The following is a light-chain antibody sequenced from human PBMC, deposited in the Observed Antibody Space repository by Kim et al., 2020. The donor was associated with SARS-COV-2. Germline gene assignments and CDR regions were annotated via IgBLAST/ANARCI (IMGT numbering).Light chain of an antibody. CDR2: DAS. CDR1: PGVSSRH. Sequence: PGERATLTVGASPGVSSRHLAWYQQKPGLAPTLIIYDASSRATGIPDRISGGGSGTDFTLTISRLEPEVFAVYYCQHYDNSLTFGGGTKVDIK. J-gene: IGKJ4*01. CDR3: QHYDNSLT. V-gene: IGKV3D-20*01.